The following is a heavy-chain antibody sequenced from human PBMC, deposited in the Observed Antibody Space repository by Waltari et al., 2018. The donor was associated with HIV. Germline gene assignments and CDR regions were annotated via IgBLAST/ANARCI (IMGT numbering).Heavy chain of an antibody. Sequence: QVQLQESGPGLVKPSETLSLTCTVSGGSISTYFWTWIRQPAGKGLEWVGRISTTGTTNYNPSLKRRITMSLDTSNNHFSLSLTSVTAADTAVYYCAREETSGRPLADWGQGTLVTVSS. CDR2: ISTTGTT. CDR1: GGSISTYF. D-gene: IGHD6-6*01. J-gene: IGHJ4*02. V-gene: IGHV4-4*07. CDR3: AREETSGRPLAD.